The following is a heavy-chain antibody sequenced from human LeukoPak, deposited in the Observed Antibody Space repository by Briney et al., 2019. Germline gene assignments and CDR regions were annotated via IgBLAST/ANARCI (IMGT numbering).Heavy chain of an antibody. Sequence: PGRSLRLSCAASGFTFDDYAMHWVRQAPGKGLEWVSGIGWNSGSVDYADSVKGRFTISRDNAKNSLYLQINSLRAEDMAFYYCAKDLGGSYYRGAGAFDIWGQGTMVTVSS. V-gene: IGHV3-9*03. J-gene: IGHJ3*02. CDR2: IGWNSGSV. D-gene: IGHD1-26*01. CDR3: AKDLGGSYYRGAGAFDI. CDR1: GFTFDDYA.